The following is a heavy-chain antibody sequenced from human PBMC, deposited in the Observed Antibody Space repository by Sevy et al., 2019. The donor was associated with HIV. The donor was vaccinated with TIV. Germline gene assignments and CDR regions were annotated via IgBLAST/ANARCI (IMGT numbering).Heavy chain of an antibody. CDR3: AGEGYCSSTSCYASEFDP. CDR2: ISAYNGNT. J-gene: IGHJ5*02. D-gene: IGHD2-2*01. Sequence: ASVKVSCKASGYTFTSYGISWVRQAPGQGLEWMGWISAYNGNTNYAQKLQGRVTMTTDTSTSTAYMELRSLRSDDTAVYYCAGEGYCSSTSCYASEFDPWGQGTLVTVSS. V-gene: IGHV1-18*01. CDR1: GYTFTSYG.